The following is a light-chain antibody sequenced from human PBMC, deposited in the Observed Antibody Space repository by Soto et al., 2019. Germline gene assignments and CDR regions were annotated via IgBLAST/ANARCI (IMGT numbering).Light chain of an antibody. CDR2: DVN. CDR1: SSDVGDYNY. V-gene: IGLV2-14*03. J-gene: IGLJ2*01. CDR3: SSYTSTTLV. Sequence: QSVLTQPASVSGSPGQSITVSCTGTSSDVGDYNYVSWYQQHPGKAPKLLIYDVNNRPSGVSNRFSGSKSGNTASLTISGLQADDEGDYYCSSYTSTTLVFGGGTKLTVL.